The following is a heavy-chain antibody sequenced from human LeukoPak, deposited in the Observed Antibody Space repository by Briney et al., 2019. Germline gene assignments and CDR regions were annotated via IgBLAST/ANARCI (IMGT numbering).Heavy chain of an antibody. J-gene: IGHJ4*02. CDR2: IKSKTDGGTT. Sequence: GGSLRLSCAASGFTFSNAWMSWVRQAPGKGLEWVGRIKSKTDGGTTDYAAPVKGRFTISRDDSKNTLYLQMNSLKTEDTAVYYCTTEYSGCDFLVHFDYWGQGTLVTVSS. D-gene: IGHD5-12*01. V-gene: IGHV3-15*01. CDR1: GFTFSNAW. CDR3: TTEYSGCDFLVHFDY.